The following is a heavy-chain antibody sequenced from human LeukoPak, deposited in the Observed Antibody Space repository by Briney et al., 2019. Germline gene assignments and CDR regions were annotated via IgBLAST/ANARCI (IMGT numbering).Heavy chain of an antibody. V-gene: IGHV4-39*07. J-gene: IGHJ4*02. CDR1: GDSISSSSSY. D-gene: IGHD6-13*01. Sequence: SETLSLTCTVSGDSISSSSSYWGWIRQPPGKGLEWIGRIYTSGSTNYNPSLKSRVTMSVDTSKNQFSLKLSSVTAADTAVYYCAREGYSSSGGFDYWGQGTLVTVSS. CDR2: IYTSGST. CDR3: AREGYSSSGGFDY.